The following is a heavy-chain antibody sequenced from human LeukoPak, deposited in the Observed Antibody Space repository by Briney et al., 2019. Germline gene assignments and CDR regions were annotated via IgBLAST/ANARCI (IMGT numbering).Heavy chain of an antibody. J-gene: IGHJ1*01. V-gene: IGHV1-18*01. CDR1: GYTFTSYG. D-gene: IGHD2-2*02. CDR3: ARAQYCSGTSCYTSEYFQH. CDR2: ISAHNGNT. Sequence: ASVKVSCKASGYTFTSYGISWVRQAPGQGLEWMGWISAHNGNTNYAQKLQGRVTMTTDTSTSTAYMELRSLGSDDTAVYYCARAQYCSGTSCYTSEYFQHWGQGTLVTVSS.